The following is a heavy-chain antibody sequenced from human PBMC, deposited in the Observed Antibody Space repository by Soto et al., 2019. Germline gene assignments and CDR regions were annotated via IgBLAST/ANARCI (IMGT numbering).Heavy chain of an antibody. CDR3: ESGSLYGSGSYPVDY. CDR2: IIPLFGTL. CDR1: GGTFSNHL. Sequence: GASVKVSCKASGGTFSNHLISWVRQAPGQGLEWMGTIIPLFGTLNYAQKLQGRVTLSADRSTSTAYMELSSLRSDDTAVYYCESGSLYGSGSYPVDYWGQGTLVTVSS. V-gene: IGHV1-69*06. D-gene: IGHD3-10*01. J-gene: IGHJ4*01.